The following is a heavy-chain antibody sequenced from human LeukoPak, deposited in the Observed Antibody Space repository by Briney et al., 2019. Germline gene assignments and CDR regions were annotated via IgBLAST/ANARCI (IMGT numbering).Heavy chain of an antibody. CDR2: IRSKAFGGTT. J-gene: IGHJ4*02. V-gene: IGHV3-49*04. Sequence: PGRSLRLSCTTSGFTFGDYAMSWVRQAPGRGLEWVGFIRSKAFGGTTEYAASVRGRFTISRDDSKSIAYLQMNSLEAEDTAVYYCARAPYANYVNLGCWGQGTLVTVSS. D-gene: IGHD4/OR15-4a*01. CDR3: ARAPYANYVNLGC. CDR1: GFTFGDYA.